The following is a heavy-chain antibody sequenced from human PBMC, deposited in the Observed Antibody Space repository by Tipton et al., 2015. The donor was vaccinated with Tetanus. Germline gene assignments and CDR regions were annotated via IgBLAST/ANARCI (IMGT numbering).Heavy chain of an antibody. CDR1: GFTFSSYS. CDR3: AKHSGTYYDDAFDI. CDR2: ISSSSSYI. D-gene: IGHD1-26*01. Sequence: QLVQSGGGLIQPGGSLRLSCAASGFTFSSYSMNWVRQAPGKGLEWVSSISSSSSYIYYADSVKGRFTISRDNAKNSLYLQMNSLRAEDTAVYYCAKHSGTYYDDAFDIWGQGTMVTVSS. J-gene: IGHJ3*02. V-gene: IGHV3-21*04.